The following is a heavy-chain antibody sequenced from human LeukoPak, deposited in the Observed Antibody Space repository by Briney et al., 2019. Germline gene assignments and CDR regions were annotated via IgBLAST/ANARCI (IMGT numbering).Heavy chain of an antibody. V-gene: IGHV4-59*01. D-gene: IGHD3-10*01. CDR1: GGSISSYY. J-gene: IGHJ3*02. CDR3: ARDRFGLDGLI. Sequence: SETLSLTCTVSGGSISSYYWSWIRQPPGKGLEWIGYIYYSGSTNHNPSLKSRVTISVDTSKNQFSLKLSSVTAADTAVYYCARDRFGLDGLIWGQGTMVTVSS. CDR2: IYYSGST.